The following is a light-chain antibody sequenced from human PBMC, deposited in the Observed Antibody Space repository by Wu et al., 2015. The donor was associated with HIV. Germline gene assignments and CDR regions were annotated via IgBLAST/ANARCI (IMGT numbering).Light chain of an antibody. V-gene: IGKV1-5*03. CDR3: QQYNMYPWT. CDR1: TSVSGL. J-gene: IGKJ1*01. Sequence: VGDKVTIHVVGPVTSVSGLLAWYQQRPGQAPKLLIFQSSSLENGIPSRFSGSGSERQFTLTINGLQSDDFATYYCQQYNMYPWTFGQGTKIDIK. CDR2: QSS.